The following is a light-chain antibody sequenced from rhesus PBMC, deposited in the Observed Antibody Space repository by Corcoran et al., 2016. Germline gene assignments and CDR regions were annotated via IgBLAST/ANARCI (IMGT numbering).Light chain of an antibody. Sequence: DIQMTQSPSSLSASIGDTVTITCRASQGIYSWLAWYQQKPGKAPNLRIYKASSLQSGVPSRFSGSGSGTDFTLTISGLQSEDFSTYYCQQYSTRPPTFGQGTKVEIK. CDR3: QQYSTRPPT. V-gene: IGKV1-22*01. J-gene: IGKJ1*01. CDR1: QGIYSW. CDR2: KAS.